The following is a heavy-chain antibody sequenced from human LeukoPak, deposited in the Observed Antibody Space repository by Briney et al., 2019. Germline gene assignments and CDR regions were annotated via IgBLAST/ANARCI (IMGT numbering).Heavy chain of an antibody. CDR1: GFTFRSYS. J-gene: IGHJ4*02. Sequence: PGGSLRLSCAGSGFTFRSYSMSWVRQASGKGLEWVSVMSATGNTFYAESVMGRFTISRDNSDNTLFLQMDSLGVSDTAIYYCAKEDGRGSSFDSWGQGTLVTVSS. CDR2: MSATGNT. V-gene: IGHV3-23*01. D-gene: IGHD6-13*01. CDR3: AKEDGRGSSFDS.